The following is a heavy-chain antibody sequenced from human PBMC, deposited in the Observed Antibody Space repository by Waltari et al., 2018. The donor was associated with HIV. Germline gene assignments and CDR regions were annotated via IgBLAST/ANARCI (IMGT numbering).Heavy chain of an antibody. CDR3: AKATEIWLEPKFLDL. V-gene: IGHV3-9*01. CDR1: GFTLLDFA. D-gene: IGHD5-12*01. Sequence: EVQLVESWGGLVQPGRTLILSCAVSGFTLLDFAMIWVRQVPGKGLECISGIDCNSRKMEYADAVEDRFTISRDNANNSLYLHMTSLRTDHTAVYYCAKATEIWLEPKFLDLWGQGTLVTGSS. J-gene: IGHJ4*02. CDR2: IDCNSRKM.